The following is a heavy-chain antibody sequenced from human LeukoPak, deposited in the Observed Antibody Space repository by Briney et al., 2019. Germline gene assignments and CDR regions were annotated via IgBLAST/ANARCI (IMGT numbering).Heavy chain of an antibody. Sequence: SVKVSCKASGGTFSSYAISWVRQAPGQGLEWMGGIIPIFGTANYAQKFQGRVTITADESTSTAYMELSSLRSEDTAVYYCARGRDGRLLGELSLYWFDPWGQGTLVTVSS. CDR1: GGTFSSYA. V-gene: IGHV1-69*13. CDR2: IIPIFGTA. J-gene: IGHJ5*02. CDR3: ARGRDGRLLGELSLYWFDP. D-gene: IGHD3-16*02.